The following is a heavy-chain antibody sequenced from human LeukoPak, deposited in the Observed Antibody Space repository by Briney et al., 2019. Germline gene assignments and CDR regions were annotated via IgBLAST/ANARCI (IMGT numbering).Heavy chain of an antibody. V-gene: IGHV4-34*01. D-gene: IGHD3-10*01. J-gene: IGHJ5*02. Sequence: SETLSLTCAVCGGSFSGYYLSWLRQPPGKGLEWIGEINHSGSTNYNPSLKSRVTISVDTSKNQFSMKLSSVTAADTAVYYWARAPPRAYYYGSWSCPNWFDPWGQGTLVTVSS. CDR2: INHSGST. CDR1: GGSFSGYY. CDR3: ARAPPRAYYYGSWSCPNWFDP.